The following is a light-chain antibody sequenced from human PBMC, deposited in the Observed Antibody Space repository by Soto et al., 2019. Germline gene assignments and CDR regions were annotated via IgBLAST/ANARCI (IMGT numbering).Light chain of an antibody. V-gene: IGKV1-5*03. CDR3: QQYTGYYT. CDR1: QNINSW. CDR2: KAS. J-gene: IGKJ2*01. Sequence: DIQMTQSPSTLSASVGDRVTITCRASQNINSWLAWYQQKPAKAPKLLIYKASNLESGVPSRFSGSGSGTEFTLTISSLQPDDFATYYCQQYTGYYTFGQGTKLEIK.